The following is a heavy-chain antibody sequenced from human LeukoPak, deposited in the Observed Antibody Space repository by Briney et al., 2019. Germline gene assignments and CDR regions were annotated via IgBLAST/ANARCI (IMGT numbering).Heavy chain of an antibody. D-gene: IGHD2-2*01. V-gene: IGHV4-34*01. J-gene: IGHJ4*02. CDR3: ARESAREEGTCSTSCEFDY. CDR2: INHSGST. CDR1: GGSFSGYY. Sequence: ASEILSLTCAVYGGSFSGYYWSWIRQPPGKGLEWIGEINHSGSTNYNPSLKSRVTISVDTSKNQFSLKLSSVTAADTAVYYCARESAREEGTCSTSCEFDYWGQGTLVTVSS.